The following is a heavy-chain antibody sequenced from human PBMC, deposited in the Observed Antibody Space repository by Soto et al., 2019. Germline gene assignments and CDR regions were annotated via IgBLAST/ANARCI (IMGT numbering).Heavy chain of an antibody. CDR1: GCTFSSYV. V-gene: IGHV3-23*01. CDR2: ISGGGGST. CDR3: AKDSSAGNAFHI. Sequence: EVQLLESGGGLVQPGGSLRLSCAASGCTFSSYVMSWVRQAPGKGLEWVSGISGGGGSTYYADSVKGRFTISRDNSKNTLYLQMNSLRAEDTAVYYCAKDSSAGNAFHIWGQGTMVTVSS. J-gene: IGHJ3*02. D-gene: IGHD3-22*01.